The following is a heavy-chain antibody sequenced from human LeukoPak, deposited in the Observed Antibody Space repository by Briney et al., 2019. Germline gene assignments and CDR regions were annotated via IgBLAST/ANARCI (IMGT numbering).Heavy chain of an antibody. CDR2: ISSSGSII. Sequence: GGSLRLSCAASGFTFSDFYMSWIRQAPGRGLEWISYISSSGSIIYYADSVKGRFTTSRDNSKNTLYLQMNSLRAEDTAVYYCAKTGYSSSWYRMDVWGKGTTVTVSS. CDR3: AKTGYSSSWYRMDV. CDR1: GFTFSDFY. J-gene: IGHJ6*04. V-gene: IGHV3-11*01. D-gene: IGHD6-13*01.